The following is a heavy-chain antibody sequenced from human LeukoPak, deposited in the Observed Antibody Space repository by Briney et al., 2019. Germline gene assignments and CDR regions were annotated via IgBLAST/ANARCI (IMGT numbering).Heavy chain of an antibody. D-gene: IGHD3-16*01. CDR3: ARGLRSRYFDY. J-gene: IGHJ4*02. Sequence: SETLSLTCAVYGGSFSGYYWSWIRQPPGKGLEWIGEINHSGSTNYNPSLKSRVTISVDTSKNQFSLKLSSVTAADTAVYYRARGLRSRYFDYWGQGTLVTVSS. CDR2: INHSGST. CDR1: GGSFSGYY. V-gene: IGHV4-34*01.